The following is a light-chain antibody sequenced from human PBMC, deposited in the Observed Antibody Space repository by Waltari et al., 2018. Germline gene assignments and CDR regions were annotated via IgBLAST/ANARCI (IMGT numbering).Light chain of an antibody. V-gene: IGKV3-20*01. CDR3: QQYVDSPLT. CDR1: QSVSSSY. Sequence: EIVLTQSPGLLSLSPGERATLSCRASQSVSSSYLAWFRQRPGQAPRLLIYGASSRATGIPDRFSGSGSGTDFTLVISRLEPEDFAVYYCQQYVDSPLTSGQGTSLEIK. CDR2: GAS. J-gene: IGKJ2*01.